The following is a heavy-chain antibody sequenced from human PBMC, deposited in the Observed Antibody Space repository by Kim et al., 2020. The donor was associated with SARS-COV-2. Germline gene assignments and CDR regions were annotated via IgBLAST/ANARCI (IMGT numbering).Heavy chain of an antibody. Sequence: SETLSLTCTVSGGSISSYYWSWIRQPPGKGLEWIGYIYYSGSTNYNPSLKSRVTISVDTSKNQFSLKLSSVTAADTAVYYCARYYDILTGRGRYFDYWG. D-gene: IGHD3-9*01. CDR1: GGSISSYY. J-gene: IGHJ4*01. CDR2: IYYSGST. V-gene: IGHV4-59*01. CDR3: ARYYDILTGRGRYFDY.